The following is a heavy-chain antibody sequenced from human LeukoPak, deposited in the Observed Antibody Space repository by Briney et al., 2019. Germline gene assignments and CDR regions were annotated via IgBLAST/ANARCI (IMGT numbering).Heavy chain of an antibody. V-gene: IGHV1-46*01. CDR1: GYTFTSYY. CDR3: ARDKGYPFSGLSRSQYYFDY. Sequence: ASVKVSCKASGYTFTSYYMHWVRQAPGQGLQWMGIINPSGGGTTYAQRFQDRVTMTRDTSTSTVYMELSSLRSEDTAVDYCARDKGYPFSGLSRSQYYFDYWGQGTLVTVSS. J-gene: IGHJ4*02. CDR2: INPSGGGT. D-gene: IGHD2/OR15-2a*01.